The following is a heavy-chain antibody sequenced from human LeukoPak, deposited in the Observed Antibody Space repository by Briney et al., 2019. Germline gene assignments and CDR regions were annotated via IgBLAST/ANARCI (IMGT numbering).Heavy chain of an antibody. CDR1: GFTFSSYA. CDR3: AKVVGPNYYDSSGYLFEY. D-gene: IGHD3-22*01. J-gene: IGHJ4*02. Sequence: GSLRLSCAASGFTFSSYAMSWVRQAPGKGLEWVSAISGSGGSTYYADSVKGRFTISRDNSKNTLYLQMNSLRAEDTAVYYCAKVVGPNYYDSSGYLFEYWGQGTLVTVSS. V-gene: IGHV3-23*01. CDR2: ISGSGGST.